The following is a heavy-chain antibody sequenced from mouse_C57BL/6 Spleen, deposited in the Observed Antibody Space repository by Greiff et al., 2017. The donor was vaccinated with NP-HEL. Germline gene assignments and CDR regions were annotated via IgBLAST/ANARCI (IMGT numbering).Heavy chain of an antibody. CDR2: IYPGSGST. J-gene: IGHJ3*01. D-gene: IGHD2-5*01. V-gene: IGHV1-55*01. CDR1: GYTFTSYW. Sequence: QVQLQQPGAELVKPGASVKMSCKASGYTFTSYWITWVKQRPGQGLEWIGDIYPGSGSTNYNEKLKSKATLTVDTSSSTAYMQLSSLTSEDSAVYYCARSGYSNYLAWFAYWGQGTLVTVSA. CDR3: ARSGYSNYLAWFAY.